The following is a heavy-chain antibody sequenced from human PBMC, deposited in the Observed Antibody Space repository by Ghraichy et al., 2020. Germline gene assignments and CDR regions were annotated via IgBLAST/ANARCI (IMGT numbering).Heavy chain of an antibody. D-gene: IGHD3-3*01. CDR2: IRSESYGGTT. V-gene: IGHV3-49*03. Sequence: GGSLRLSCKCSGFSFADHGMSWFRQAPGTGLEWVGFIRSESYGGTTDYAASVNGRFIISRDDSKSTVYLQMNSLKTEDTAVYYCTRDRNYDFWSGYTDWGPGTLVTVSS. J-gene: IGHJ4*02. CDR1: GFSFADHG. CDR3: TRDRNYDFWSGYTD.